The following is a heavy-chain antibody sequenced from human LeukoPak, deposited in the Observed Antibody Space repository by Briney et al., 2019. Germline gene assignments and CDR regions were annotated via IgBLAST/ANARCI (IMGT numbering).Heavy chain of an antibody. V-gene: IGHV4-59*01. D-gene: IGHD4-17*01. CDR2: VYYSAST. CDR1: GGSIRGYY. CDR3: ARGLMTTVPRFDF. Sequence: SETLSLTCTVSGGSIRGYYWTWIRQSPGKGLEWIGFVYYSASTNYSPSLKSRVSISVDTSKNQFSLKLGSVTAADTAIYYCARGLMTTVPRFDFWGQGAVLSVSS. J-gene: IGHJ4*02.